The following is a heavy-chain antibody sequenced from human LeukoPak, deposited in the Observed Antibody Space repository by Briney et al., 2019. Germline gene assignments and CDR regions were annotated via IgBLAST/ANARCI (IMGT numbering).Heavy chain of an antibody. J-gene: IGHJ4*02. CDR2: ISTTTSAI. D-gene: IGHD4-17*01. CDR1: GFTFSTYS. CDR3: ARAPYGERGGSDY. V-gene: IGHV3-48*01. Sequence: GALRLSCAASGFTFSTYSMNWGRPAPGKGVGWVSYISTTTSAIYYADSVKGRFTVSRDNAKSSLYLQMNSLRADDTAVYYCARAPYGERGGSDYWGQGTLVTVSS.